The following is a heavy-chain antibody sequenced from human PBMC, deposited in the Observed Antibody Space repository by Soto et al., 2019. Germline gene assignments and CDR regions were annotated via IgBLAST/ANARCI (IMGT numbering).Heavy chain of an antibody. Sequence: ASVKVSCKASGGTFSSYAISWVRQAPGQGLEWMGGIIPIFGTANYAQKFQGRVTITADESTSTAYMELRSLRSDDTAVYYCARSDCSGGSCYSYYFDYWGQGTLVTVSS. J-gene: IGHJ4*02. D-gene: IGHD2-15*01. V-gene: IGHV1-69*13. CDR2: IIPIFGTA. CDR3: ARSDCSGGSCYSYYFDY. CDR1: GGTFSSYA.